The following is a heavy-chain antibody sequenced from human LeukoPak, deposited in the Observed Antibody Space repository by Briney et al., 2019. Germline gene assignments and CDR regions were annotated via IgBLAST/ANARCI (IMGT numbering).Heavy chain of an antibody. D-gene: IGHD7-27*01. J-gene: IGHJ2*01. CDR3: AKLWGIYWYFDL. CDR1: GDSISSRNYY. CDR2: FYTSGSP. Sequence: SETLSLTCTVSGDSISSRNYYWNWIRQPAGKGLEWIGRFYTSGSPNYSPSLKSRVTISVDTSKNQFSLMLSSVTAADTAVYYCAKLWGIYWYFDLWGRGTLVTVSS. V-gene: IGHV4-61*02.